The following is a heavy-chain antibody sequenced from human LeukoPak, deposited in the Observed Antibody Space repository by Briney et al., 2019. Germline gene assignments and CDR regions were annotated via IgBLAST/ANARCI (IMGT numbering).Heavy chain of an antibody. D-gene: IGHD5-12*01. CDR2: IYYSGST. J-gene: IGHJ4*02. Sequence: SETLSLTCTVSGGSISSGDYYWSWIRQPPGKGLEWIGYIYYSGSTYYNPSLKSRVTISVDTSKNQFSLKLSSVTAADTAVYYCARDYGGLRNYFDYWGQGTLVTVSS. V-gene: IGHV4-30-4*01. CDR1: GGSISSGDYY. CDR3: ARDYGGLRNYFDY.